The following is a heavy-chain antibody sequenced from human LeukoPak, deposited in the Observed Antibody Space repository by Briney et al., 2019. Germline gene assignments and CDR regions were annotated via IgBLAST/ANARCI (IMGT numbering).Heavy chain of an antibody. V-gene: IGHV3-30*02. CDR1: GFTFSSYG. D-gene: IGHD5-12*01. Sequence: GGSLRLSCAASGFTFSSYGMHWVRQAPGRGLEWVAFIRYDGSNKYYADSVKGRFTISRDNSKNTLYLQMNSLRAEDTAVYYCAKGVDIVASEGVDAFDIWGQGTMVTVSS. J-gene: IGHJ3*02. CDR2: IRYDGSNK. CDR3: AKGVDIVASEGVDAFDI.